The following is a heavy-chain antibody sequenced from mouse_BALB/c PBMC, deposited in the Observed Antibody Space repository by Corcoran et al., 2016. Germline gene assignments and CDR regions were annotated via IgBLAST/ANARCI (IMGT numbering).Heavy chain of an antibody. Sequence: IQLVQSGPELKKPGETVKISCKASGYTFTNYGMNWVKQAPGKGLKWMGWINTYTGEPTYADDFKGRFAFSLETSASTAYLQINNLKNEDTATYFCARSLTVDAMDYWGQGTSVTVSS. D-gene: IGHD1-1*01. CDR2: INTYTGEP. J-gene: IGHJ4*01. V-gene: IGHV9-3-1*01. CDR3: ARSLTVDAMDY. CDR1: GYTFTNYG.